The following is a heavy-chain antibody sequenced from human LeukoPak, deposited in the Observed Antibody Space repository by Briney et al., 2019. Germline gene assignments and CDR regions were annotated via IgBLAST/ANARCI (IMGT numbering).Heavy chain of an antibody. CDR1: GYIFTNYG. D-gene: IGHD5-18*01. CDR3: ARDWVTAMGTFDY. J-gene: IGHJ4*02. V-gene: IGHV1-18*01. CDR2: ISTYNGKT. Sequence: ASVKVSCKASGYIFTNYGISWVRQAPGQGLEWMGWISTYNGKTNYAQKLQGRVIMTIDTSTSTAYMELRSLRSDDTAVYYCARDWVTAMGTFDYWGQGTLVTVSS.